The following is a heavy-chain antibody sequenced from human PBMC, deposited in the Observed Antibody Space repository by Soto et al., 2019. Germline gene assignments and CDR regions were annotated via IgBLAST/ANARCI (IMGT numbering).Heavy chain of an antibody. D-gene: IGHD1-26*01. Sequence: QVQLMESGGGVVQPGRSLRLSCAASGFTFNTYAMHWVRQAPGKGLEWVAVITPDGTEQYYADSVKGRFTIPSDNSKYTLYLHMNSLVLEDMSIYHCAKRRILGAQGMAYFDLWGRVTLVTVSS. CDR1: GFTFNTYA. CDR3: AKRRILGAQGMAYFDL. J-gene: IGHJ2*01. CDR2: ITPDGTEQ. V-gene: IGHV3-30*18.